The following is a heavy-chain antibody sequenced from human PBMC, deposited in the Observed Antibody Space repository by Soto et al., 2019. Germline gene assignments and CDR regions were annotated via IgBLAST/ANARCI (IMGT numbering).Heavy chain of an antibody. D-gene: IGHD3-22*01. Sequence: SETLSLTCTVSGGSISSGDYYWSWIRQPPGKGLEWIGYIYYSGSTYYNPSLESRVTISVDTSKNQFSLKLSSVTAADTAVYYCAGEVYDSSGYYYVDYFQHWGQGTLVTVSS. CDR3: AGEVYDSSGYYYVDYFQH. CDR2: IYYSGST. V-gene: IGHV4-30-4*01. CDR1: GGSISSGDYY. J-gene: IGHJ1*01.